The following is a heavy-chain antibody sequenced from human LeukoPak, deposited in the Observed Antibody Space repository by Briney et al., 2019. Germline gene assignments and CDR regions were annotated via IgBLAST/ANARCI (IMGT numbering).Heavy chain of an antibody. J-gene: IGHJ4*02. CDR3: ARGQASYSSSFLFDY. CDR1: GLTVSSNY. CDR2: IYSGGST. D-gene: IGHD6-6*01. Sequence: GGSLRLSCAASGLTVSSNYMTWVRQAPGKGLEWVSIIYSGGSTYYADSVKGRFTISRDNSKNTLYLQMNSLRAEDTAVYYCARGQASYSSSFLFDYWGQGTLVTVSS. V-gene: IGHV3-53*01.